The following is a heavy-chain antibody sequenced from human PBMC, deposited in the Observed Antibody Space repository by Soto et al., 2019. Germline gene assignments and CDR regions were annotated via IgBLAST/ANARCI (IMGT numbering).Heavy chain of an antibody. Sequence: QVQLVQSGPEVRKPGDSVTVSCKTSGFTFSGSAVQWVRQIRGQGLEWIGWIVVGSGKAKYAPKFQQRVTRSRDKSTNTAYLEVNRLRHGDTAIYYCTVDTYGPDYWGQGTLVTVSS. CDR3: TVDTYGPDY. V-gene: IGHV1-58*01. CDR2: IVVGSGKA. D-gene: IGHD2-8*01. CDR1: GFTFSGSA. J-gene: IGHJ4*02.